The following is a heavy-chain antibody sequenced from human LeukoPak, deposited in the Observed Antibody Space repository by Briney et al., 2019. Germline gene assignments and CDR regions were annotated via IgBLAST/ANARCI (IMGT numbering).Heavy chain of an antibody. CDR3: ARDHRYSYGHFDY. V-gene: IGHV4-61*02. J-gene: IGHJ4*02. CDR2: IYTSGST. Sequence: PSETLSLTCSVSDGSISSGSYYWSWIRQPAGKGLEWIGRIYTSGSTNYNPSLKSRVTISVDTSKNQFSLKLSSVTAADTAVYYCARDHRYSYGHFDYWGQGTLVTVSS. D-gene: IGHD5-18*01. CDR1: DGSISSGSYY.